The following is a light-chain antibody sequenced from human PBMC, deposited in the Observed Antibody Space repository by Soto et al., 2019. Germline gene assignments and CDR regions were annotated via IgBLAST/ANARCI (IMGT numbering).Light chain of an antibody. CDR3: QPYGRSPRA. Sequence: EIVLTQSPGTLSLSPGERATLSCRASQSVSSSYLDWYQQKPGQAPRLLIYVASSRATGIPDRFSGSGSGTYFTLTISRLPPEDFAVYYFQPYGRSPRAFGGGTKVEIK. CDR1: QSVSSSY. J-gene: IGKJ4*01. V-gene: IGKV3-20*01. CDR2: VAS.